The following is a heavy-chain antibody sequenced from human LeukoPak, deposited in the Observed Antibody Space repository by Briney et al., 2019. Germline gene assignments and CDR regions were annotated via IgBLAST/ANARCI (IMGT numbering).Heavy chain of an antibody. V-gene: IGHV1-69*06. J-gene: IGHJ4*02. CDR1: GDTFSSYA. D-gene: IGHD6-13*01. Sequence: SVKVSCKASGDTFSSYAISWVRQAPGQGLEWMGGIISIFGTANYAQKFQGRVTITADKSTSTAYMELSSLRSEDTAVYYCAREVIAAAGTFDYWGQGTLVTVSS. CDR2: IISIFGTA. CDR3: AREVIAAAGTFDY.